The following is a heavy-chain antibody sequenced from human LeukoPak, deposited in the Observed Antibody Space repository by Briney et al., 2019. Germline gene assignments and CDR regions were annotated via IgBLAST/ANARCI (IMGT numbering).Heavy chain of an antibody. CDR3: ARSGWWMATNFDY. D-gene: IGHD5-24*01. V-gene: IGHV3-7*01. CDR2: IKQDGSEK. CDR1: GFTFSSYW. J-gene: IGHJ4*02. Sequence: GGSLRLSCAASGFTFSSYWMSWVRQAPGKGLEWVANIKQDGSEKYYVDPVKGRFTISRDNAKNSLYLQMNSLRAEDTAAYYCARSGWWMATNFDYWGQGTLVTVSS.